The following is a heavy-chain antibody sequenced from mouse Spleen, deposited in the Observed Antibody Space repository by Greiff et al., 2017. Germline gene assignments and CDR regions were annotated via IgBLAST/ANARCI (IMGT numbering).Heavy chain of an antibody. D-gene: IGHD3-2*02. V-gene: IGHV5-4*01. CDR1: GFTFSSYA. CDR2: ISDGGSYI. CDR3: ARDQGWYFDV. Sequence: EVKLMESGGGLVKPGGSLKLSCAASGFTFSSYAMSWVRQTPEKRLEWVATISDGGSYIYYPDNVKGRFTISRDNAKNNLYLQMSHLKSEDTAMYYCARDQGWYFDVWGTGTTVTVSS. J-gene: IGHJ1*03.